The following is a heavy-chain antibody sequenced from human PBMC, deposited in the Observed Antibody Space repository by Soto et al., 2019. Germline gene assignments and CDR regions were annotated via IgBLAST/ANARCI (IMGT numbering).Heavy chain of an antibody. V-gene: IGHV1-2*04. D-gene: IGHD2-15*01. J-gene: IGHJ5*02. CDR2: INPNSGGT. Sequence: ASVKVSCKASGYTFTGYYMHWVRQAPGQGLEWMGWINPNSGGTNYAQKFQGWVTMTRDTSISTAYMEPSRLRSDDTAVYYCARDRGYCSGGSCYWNWFDPWGQGTLVTVSS. CDR3: ARDRGYCSGGSCYWNWFDP. CDR1: GYTFTGYY.